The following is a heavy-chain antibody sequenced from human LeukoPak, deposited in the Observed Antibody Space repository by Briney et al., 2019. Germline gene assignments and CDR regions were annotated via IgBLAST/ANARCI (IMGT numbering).Heavy chain of an antibody. J-gene: IGHJ4*02. CDR2: ISGSGGST. CDR1: GFTFSDYA. V-gene: IGHV3-23*01. D-gene: IGHD3-10*01. CDR3: AKELLFGELPPWYFDS. Sequence: PGGSLRLSCAASGFTFSDYAMTWVRQDPGKGLEWISTISGSGGSTYYADSVKGRFTISRDNSKTTLYLQMNSLRAEDTAVYSCAKELLFGELPPWYFDSWGQGTLVTVSS.